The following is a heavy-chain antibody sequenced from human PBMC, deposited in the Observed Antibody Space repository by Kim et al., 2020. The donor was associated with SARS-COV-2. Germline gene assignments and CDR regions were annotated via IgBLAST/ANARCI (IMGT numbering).Heavy chain of an antibody. CDR2: ISYDGSNK. D-gene: IGHD5-18*01. CDR1: GFTFSSYG. CDR3: AKDLPTWIQLRDAFDI. V-gene: IGHV3-30*18. J-gene: IGHJ3*02. Sequence: GGSLRLSCAASGFTFSSYGMHWVRQAPGKGLEWVAVISYDGSNKYYADSVKGRFTISRDNSKNTLYLQMNSLRAEDTAVYYCAKDLPTWIQLRDAFDIWGKGTMVTVSS.